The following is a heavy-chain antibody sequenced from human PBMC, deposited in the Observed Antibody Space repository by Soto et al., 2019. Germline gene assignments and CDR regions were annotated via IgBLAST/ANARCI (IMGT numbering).Heavy chain of an antibody. Sequence: ASETLSLTCTVSGGSISSGGYYWSWIRQHPGKGLEWIGYIYYSGSTYYNPSLKSRVTISVDTSKNQFSLKLSSVTAADTTVYYCARDRYYYDSSGYLDYYYGMDVWGQGTTVTVSS. CDR3: ARDRYYYDSSGYLDYYYGMDV. V-gene: IGHV4-31*03. J-gene: IGHJ6*02. CDR1: GGSISSGGYY. D-gene: IGHD3-22*01. CDR2: IYYSGST.